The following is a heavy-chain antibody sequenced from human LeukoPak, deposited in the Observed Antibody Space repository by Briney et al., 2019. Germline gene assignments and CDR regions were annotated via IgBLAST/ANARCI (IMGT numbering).Heavy chain of an antibody. D-gene: IGHD5-24*01. J-gene: IGHJ4*02. CDR1: GYMFTHYY. CDR2: ITSSGGDT. Sequence: GASVKVSCKASGYMFTHYYMHWVRQAPGQGLEWMGMITSSGGDTSYAQKFEGRVTMIRDTSPRTVYMELSSLTSEDTAVYYCARDLRRSGYNWGCDHWGQGTLVTVSP. CDR3: ARDLRRSGYNWGCDH. V-gene: IGHV1-46*01.